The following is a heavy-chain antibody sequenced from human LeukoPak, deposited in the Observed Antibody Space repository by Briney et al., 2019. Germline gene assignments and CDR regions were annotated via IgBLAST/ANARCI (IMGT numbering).Heavy chain of an antibody. J-gene: IGHJ3*01. CDR2: MNPNSGNT. CDR1: GYTFTSYG. V-gene: IGHV1-8*01. Sequence: ASVKVSCKASGYTFTSYGINWVRQATGQGLEWMGWMNPNSGNTGCAQKFQGRVTMTRNTSISTAYMELSSLRYEDTAVYYCARGGDIAAEWISVWGQGTMVTVSS. D-gene: IGHD6-13*01. CDR3: ARGGDIAAEWISV.